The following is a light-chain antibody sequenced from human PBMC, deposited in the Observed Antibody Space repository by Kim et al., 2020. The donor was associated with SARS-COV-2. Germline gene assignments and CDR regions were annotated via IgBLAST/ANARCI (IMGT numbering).Light chain of an antibody. Sequence: SAAVGERVIITCRAGQSITTHVNWFQQKPGNAPKLLISAASTLQSDFPSRFSGTGSGTNFTLTISTLQPADFATYYCQQSHSTPYTFGQGTKLEI. CDR2: AAS. V-gene: IGKV1-39*01. J-gene: IGKJ2*01. CDR3: QQSHSTPYT. CDR1: QSITTH.